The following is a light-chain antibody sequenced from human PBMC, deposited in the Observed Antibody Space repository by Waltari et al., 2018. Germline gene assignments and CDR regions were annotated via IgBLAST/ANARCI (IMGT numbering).Light chain of an antibody. Sequence: QSALTQPASVSGSPGQSITISCTGTSSDVGSYNLVSWYQQHPGKAPKLMIYEDNKRPSGFSNRFSGSKSGNTASLTISGLQAEDEADYYCCSYAGSAILVFGGGTKLTVL. CDR2: EDN. CDR1: SSDVGSYNL. J-gene: IGLJ3*02. V-gene: IGLV2-23*01. CDR3: CSYAGSAILV.